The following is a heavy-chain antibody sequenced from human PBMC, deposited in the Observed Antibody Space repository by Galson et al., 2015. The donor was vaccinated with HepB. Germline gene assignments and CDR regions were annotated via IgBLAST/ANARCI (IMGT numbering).Heavy chain of an antibody. J-gene: IGHJ6*02. V-gene: IGHV4-34*01. CDR2: INHSGST. CDR3: ARGYPTPPIMITLGGVMLSGMDV. Sequence: ETLSLTCAVYGGSFSGYYWSWIRQPPGKGLEWIGEINHSGSTNYNPSLKSRVTISVDTSKTQFSLKLSSVTAADTAVYYCARGYPTPPIMITLGGVMLSGMDVWGQGTTVTVSS. D-gene: IGHD3-16*01. CDR1: GGSFSGYY.